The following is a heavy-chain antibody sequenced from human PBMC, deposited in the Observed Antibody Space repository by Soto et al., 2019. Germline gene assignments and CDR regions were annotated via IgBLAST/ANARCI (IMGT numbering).Heavy chain of an antibody. V-gene: IGHV4-61*01. Sequence: SETLSLTCTVSGGSVSSGSYYWSWIRQPPGKGLEWIGYIYYSWSTNYNPSLKIRVTISEDTSKIQFSLKLSSVTAADTAVYYCGRCYYYYMDVWGKGTTVTVSS. CDR1: GGSVSSGSYY. CDR3: GRCYYYYMDV. CDR2: IYYSWST. J-gene: IGHJ6*03.